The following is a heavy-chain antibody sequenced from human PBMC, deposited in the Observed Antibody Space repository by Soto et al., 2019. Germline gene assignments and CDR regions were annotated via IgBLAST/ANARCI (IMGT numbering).Heavy chain of an antibody. J-gene: IGHJ4*02. CDR1: GFTFSSYS. Sequence: GGSLRLSCAASGFTFSSYSMNWVRQAPGKGLEWVSYISSSSSTIYYADSVKGRFTISRDNAKNSLYLQMNSLRDEDTAVYYCARDFTFGGVIDLDYWGQGTLVTVPQ. D-gene: IGHD3-16*02. CDR3: ARDFTFGGVIDLDY. V-gene: IGHV3-48*02. CDR2: ISSSSSTI.